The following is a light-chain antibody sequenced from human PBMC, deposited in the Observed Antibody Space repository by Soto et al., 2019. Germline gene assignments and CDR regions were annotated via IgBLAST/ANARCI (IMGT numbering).Light chain of an antibody. CDR3: NSYTTSSTLV. Sequence: QSVLTQPASVSGSPGQSITIPCTGTSSDVGGYNFVSWYQQHPGKAPKLMIYEVTSRPSGVSNRFSGSKSGNTASLTISGLQAEDEADYYCNSYTTSSTLVFGTWTKVTVL. CDR2: EVT. J-gene: IGLJ1*01. V-gene: IGLV2-14*03. CDR1: SSDVGGYNF.